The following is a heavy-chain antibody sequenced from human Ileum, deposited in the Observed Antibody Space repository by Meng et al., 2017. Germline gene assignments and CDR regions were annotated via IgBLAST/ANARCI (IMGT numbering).Heavy chain of an antibody. D-gene: IGHD1-26*01. J-gene: IGHJ4*02. V-gene: IGHV4-34*01. CDR1: GGSLNVYS. CDR2: IHHSGRT. CDR3: VRGPARETHDFDY. Sequence: QLNQGGDGRLKPSGTLPLTCAVFGGSLNVYSGSWVRQSPGKGLEWIGQIHHSGRTNYKSSLERRVTISVDTSKSQFSLKLTSVTAADTAMYYCVRGPARETHDFDYWGQGALVTVSS.